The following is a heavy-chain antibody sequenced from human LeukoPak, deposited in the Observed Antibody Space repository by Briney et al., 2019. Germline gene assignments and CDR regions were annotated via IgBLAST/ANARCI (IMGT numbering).Heavy chain of an antibody. CDR3: ARFPFGKFPRRLNYFDS. CDR1: GFTFSDTW. CDR2: IGSDGSDT. J-gene: IGHJ4*02. D-gene: IGHD3-10*01. Sequence: GGSLRLSCAASGFTFSDTWMHWVRQAPGKGLVWVSRIGSDGSDTRYAESVKGRFTISRDNAKNTLFLQMNSLRAEDTGVYYCARFPFGKFPRRLNYFDSWGQGTLVTVSA. V-gene: IGHV3-74*01.